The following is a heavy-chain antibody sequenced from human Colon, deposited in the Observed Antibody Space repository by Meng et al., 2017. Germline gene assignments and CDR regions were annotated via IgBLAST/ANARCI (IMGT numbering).Heavy chain of an antibody. CDR3: ARDSSAGRDYYYGMDV. D-gene: IGHD6-6*01. V-gene: IGHV3-21*01. CDR2: ISSSSTYI. J-gene: IGHJ6*01. CDR1: GITFSTYS. Sequence: GGSLRLSCAASGITFSTYSMHWVRQAPGKGLEWVASISSSSTYIYYEDSVKGRFIISRDNAKKSLYLQLSSLRAEDTAVYYCARDSSAGRDYYYGMDVWGQGNTV.